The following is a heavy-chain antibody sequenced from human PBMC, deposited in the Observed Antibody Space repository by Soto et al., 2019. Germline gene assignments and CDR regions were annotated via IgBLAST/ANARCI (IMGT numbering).Heavy chain of an antibody. D-gene: IGHD2-15*01. CDR3: ARGTDVVVAATWHNWFDP. CDR1: GYTFTSYG. J-gene: IGHJ5*02. V-gene: IGHV1-18*01. CDR2: ISAYNGNT. Sequence: ASVKVSCKASGYTFTSYGISWVRQAPGQGLEWMGWISAYNGNTNYAQKLQGRVTMTTDTSTSTAYMELRSLRSDDTAVYYCARGTDVVVAATWHNWFDPWGQGTLVTVSS.